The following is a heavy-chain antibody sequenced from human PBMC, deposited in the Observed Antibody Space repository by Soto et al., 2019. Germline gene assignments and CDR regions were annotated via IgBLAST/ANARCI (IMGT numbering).Heavy chain of an antibody. D-gene: IGHD6-19*01. CDR1: GFSFSDYA. CDR2: ITSKAYGGTT. Sequence: GGSLRLSCTASGFSFSDYAVSWFRQAPGKGLEWVSFITSKAYGGTTEYAASVKGRFTISRDDSKSIAYLQMNSLKTEDTAVYYCTRGLPYSTGGYPSNAGFDPWGQGTLVTVSS. CDR3: TRGLPYSTGGYPSNAGFDP. V-gene: IGHV3-49*03. J-gene: IGHJ5*02.